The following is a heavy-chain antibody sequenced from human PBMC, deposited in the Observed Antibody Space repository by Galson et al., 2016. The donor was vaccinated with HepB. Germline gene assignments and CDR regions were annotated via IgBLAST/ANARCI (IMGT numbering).Heavy chain of an antibody. CDR2: IYSSGNT. Sequence: LSLTCTVSGGSIYDDTYYWSWVRQPPGPGLEWIGYIYSSGNTYYNPSLKSPTSISMDTSKNQFSLRVTSVSAADTAVYYCARGPLQGCTGGTCYLGAFDIWGQGTMISVSS. J-gene: IGHJ3*02. CDR3: ARGPLQGCTGGTCYLGAFDI. D-gene: IGHD2-15*01. V-gene: IGHV4-30-4*01. CDR1: GGSIYDDTYY.